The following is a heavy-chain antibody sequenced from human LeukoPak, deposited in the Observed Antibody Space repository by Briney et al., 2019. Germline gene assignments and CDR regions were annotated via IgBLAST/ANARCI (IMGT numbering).Heavy chain of an antibody. CDR1: GGSISSHY. CDR3: ARGASWSSSWPYYYYYMDV. J-gene: IGHJ6*03. Sequence: SETLSLTCTVSGGSISSHYWSWIRQPPGKGLEWIGYIYYSGSTNYNPSLKSRVTISVDTSKNQFSLKLSSVTAADTAVYYCARGASWSSSWPYYYYYMDVWGKGTTVTVSS. V-gene: IGHV4-59*11. D-gene: IGHD6-13*01. CDR2: IYYSGST.